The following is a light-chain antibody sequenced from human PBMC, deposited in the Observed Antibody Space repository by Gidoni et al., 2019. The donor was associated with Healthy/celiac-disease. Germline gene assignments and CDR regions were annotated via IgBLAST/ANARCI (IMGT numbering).Light chain of an antibody. J-gene: IGLJ1*01. Sequence: QSALTQPASVSGSPGQSITISCTGTSSDVSGYNYVSWYQQHPGNAPKLMIYEVSNRPSGVPDRFSGSKSGNTASLTISGLQAEDEADYYCSSYTGSSHYVYGTGTKVTVL. CDR1: SSDVSGYNY. CDR3: SSYTGSSHYV. V-gene: IGLV2-14*01. CDR2: EVS.